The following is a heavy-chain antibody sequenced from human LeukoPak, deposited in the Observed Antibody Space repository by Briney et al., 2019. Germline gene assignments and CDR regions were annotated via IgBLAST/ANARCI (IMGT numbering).Heavy chain of an antibody. V-gene: IGHV4-34*01. CDR3: ARGRYDSSGYYLRSWFDP. CDR1: GGSFSGYY. J-gene: IGHJ5*02. Sequence: SETLSLTCAVYGGSFSGYYWSWIRQPPGKGLEWIGETNHSGSTNYNPSLKSRVTISVDTSKNQFSLKLSSVTAADTAVYYCARGRYDSSGYYLRSWFDPWGQGTLVTVSS. CDR2: TNHSGST. D-gene: IGHD3-22*01.